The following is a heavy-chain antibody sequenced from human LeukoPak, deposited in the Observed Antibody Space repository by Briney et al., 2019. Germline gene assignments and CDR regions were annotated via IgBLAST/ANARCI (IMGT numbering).Heavy chain of an antibody. J-gene: IGHJ4*02. V-gene: IGHV3-30*02. D-gene: IGHD3-10*01. CDR3: AKDMVRGVITVFDY. Sequence: GGSLRLSCAASGFTFSSYGMHWVRQAQGKGLEWVAFIRYDGSNEYYADSVKGRFTISRDNSKNTLYLQMNSLRAEDTAVYYCAKDMVRGVITVFDYWGQGTLVTVSS. CDR2: IRYDGSNE. CDR1: GFTFSSYG.